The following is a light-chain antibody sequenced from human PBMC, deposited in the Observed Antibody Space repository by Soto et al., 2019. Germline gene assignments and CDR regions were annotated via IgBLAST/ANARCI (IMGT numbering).Light chain of an antibody. CDR3: QYYGSSPFT. Sequence: EIVLTQSPGTLSLSPGERATLSCRASQSVSSSYLAWYQQKLGQAPRLLIYGASSRATGIPDRFSGSGYGTDFALTISRLEPEDFAVYYCQYYGSSPFTFGPGTKVDI. CDR2: GAS. J-gene: IGKJ3*01. CDR1: QSVSSSY. V-gene: IGKV3-20*01.